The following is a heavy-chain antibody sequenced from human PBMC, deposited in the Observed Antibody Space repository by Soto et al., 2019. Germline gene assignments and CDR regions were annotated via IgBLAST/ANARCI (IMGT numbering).Heavy chain of an antibody. CDR2: IYYSGST. D-gene: IGHD6-19*01. J-gene: IGHJ4*02. CDR1: GGSISSSSYY. V-gene: IGHV4-39*01. Sequence: QLQLQESGPGLVKPSETLSLTCTVSGGSISSSSYYWGWIRQPPGKGLEWIGSIYYSGSTYYNPSLKSRVTISVDTSKNQFSLKLSSVTAADTAVYYCARLSYSSGWYLQLDYWGQGTLVTVSS. CDR3: ARLSYSSGWYLQLDY.